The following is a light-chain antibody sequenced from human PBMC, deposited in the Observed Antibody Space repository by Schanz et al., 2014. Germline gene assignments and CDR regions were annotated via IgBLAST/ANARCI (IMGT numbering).Light chain of an antibody. CDR1: SSDIGNYNY. J-gene: IGLJ1*01. Sequence: QSALTQPPSASGSPGQSVTISCTGTSSDIGNYNYVSWYQQHPGQAPKLVIYEVTKRPSGVPDRFSGSKSGNTASLTVSGLQAEDEADYYCNSYTSTGTHVFGTGTKLTVL. CDR3: NSYTSTGTHV. V-gene: IGLV2-8*01. CDR2: EVT.